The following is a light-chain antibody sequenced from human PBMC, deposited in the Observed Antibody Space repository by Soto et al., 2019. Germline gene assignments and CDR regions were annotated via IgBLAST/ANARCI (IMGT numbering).Light chain of an antibody. Sequence: DIQMTPSPSTLSGSVVDRVTITCRASQTISSWLAWYQQKPGKAPKLLIYKASTLKSGVPSRFSGSGSGTEFTLTINSLQPDDFATYYCQHYNRYSATFGQGTKVDIK. CDR1: QTISSW. V-gene: IGKV1-5*03. J-gene: IGKJ1*01. CDR3: QHYNRYSAT. CDR2: KAS.